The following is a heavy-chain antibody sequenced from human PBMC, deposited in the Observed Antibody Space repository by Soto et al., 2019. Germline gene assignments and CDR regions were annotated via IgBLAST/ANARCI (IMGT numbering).Heavy chain of an antibody. CDR1: GDSISSSKYH. CDR2: MYYSGST. J-gene: IGHJ6*03. Sequence: PSETLSLTCTVSGDSISSSKYHWGWIRQPPGKGLEWIGNMYYSGSTYYNPSPKSRVTISVDTSKNQFSLKLSSVTAADTAVYYCARLVREYYYYYMDVWGKGNTVTVSS. D-gene: IGHD3-10*01. CDR3: ARLVREYYYYYMDV. V-gene: IGHV4-39*01.